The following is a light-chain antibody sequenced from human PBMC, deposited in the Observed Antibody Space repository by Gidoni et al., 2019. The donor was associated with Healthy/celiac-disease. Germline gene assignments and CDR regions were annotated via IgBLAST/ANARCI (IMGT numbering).Light chain of an antibody. V-gene: IGKV2-28*01. CDR2: LGS. J-gene: IGKJ4*01. CDR1: PSLLHSNRYNY. Sequence: DLVVTPSPLSLPVTPGAPASIPCRSSPSLLHSNRYNYLDWYLQKPGQSPQLLIYLGSNRASGVPDRFSGSGSGTDFTLKISRVEAEDVGVYYCMQALQTPLTFGGGTKVEIK. CDR3: MQALQTPLT.